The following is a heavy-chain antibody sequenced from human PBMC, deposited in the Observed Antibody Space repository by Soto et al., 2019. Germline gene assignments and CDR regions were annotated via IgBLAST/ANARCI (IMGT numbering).Heavy chain of an antibody. CDR1: GVDFRGSY. CDR3: AGFKEGKIVGLRWLDP. D-gene: IGHD3-16*02. CDR2: ISDTGRTI. V-gene: IGHV3-11*01. Sequence: GSLRLSCVGSGVDFRGSYMNWIRQAPGKGLEWISYISDTGRTIHYADSVKGRFVISRDNSRDSLYLQMNDLRADDTAIYYCAGFKEGKIVGLRWLDPWGQGTRVTVSS. J-gene: IGHJ5*02.